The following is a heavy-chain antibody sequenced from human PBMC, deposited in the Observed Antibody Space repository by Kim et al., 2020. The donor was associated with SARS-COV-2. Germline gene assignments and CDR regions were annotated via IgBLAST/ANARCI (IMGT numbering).Heavy chain of an antibody. Sequence: SVKVSCKASGGTFSSYAISWVRQAPGQGLEWMGGIIPIFGTANYAQKFQGRVTITADESTSTAYMELSSLRSEDTAVYYCARDAGVLLWFREYDGMDVWGQGTTVTVSS. J-gene: IGHJ6*02. V-gene: IGHV1-69*13. CDR2: IIPIFGTA. CDR3: ARDAGVLLWFREYDGMDV. D-gene: IGHD3-10*01. CDR1: GGTFSSYA.